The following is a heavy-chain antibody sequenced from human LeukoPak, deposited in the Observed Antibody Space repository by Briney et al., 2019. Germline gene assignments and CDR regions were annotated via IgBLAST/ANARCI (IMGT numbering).Heavy chain of an antibody. CDR2: ISGSGGST. CDR1: GFTFSSYG. J-gene: IGHJ6*04. V-gene: IGHV3-23*01. Sequence: GGSLRLSCAASGFTFSSYGMSWVRQAPGKGLDGVSAISGSGGSTYYAHSVKGRFIISRDNSKNSLYLQMNSLRAEDTAVYYCAELGITMIGGVWGKGTTVTISS. CDR3: AELGITMIGGV. D-gene: IGHD3-10*02.